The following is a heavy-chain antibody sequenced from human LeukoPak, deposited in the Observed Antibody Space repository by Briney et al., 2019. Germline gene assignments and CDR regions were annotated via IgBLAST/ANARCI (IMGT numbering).Heavy chain of an antibody. CDR1: GGSISSSSYY. D-gene: IGHD3-22*01. V-gene: IGHV4-39*02. J-gene: IGHJ4*02. CDR2: IYYSGST. CDR3: ARDSSGYFLGDY. Sequence: SETLSITCTVSGGSISSSSYYWGWIRQPPGKGLEWIGSIYYSGSTYYNPSLKSRVTISVDTSKNQFSLKLSSVTAADTAVYYCARDSSGYFLGDYWGQGTLVTVSS.